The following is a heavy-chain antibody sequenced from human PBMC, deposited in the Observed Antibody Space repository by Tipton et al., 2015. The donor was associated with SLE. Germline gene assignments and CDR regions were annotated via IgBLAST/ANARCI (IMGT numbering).Heavy chain of an antibody. Sequence: TLSLTCAVYGGSFSGYYWSWIRRPPGKGLEWFGYIHYSGSTYYNPSLKSRITMSVDTSKNQFSLKLSSVTAADTAVYYCARGASPPATAGTVWFDPWGQGVLVTVSS. V-gene: IGHV4-34*09. J-gene: IGHJ5*02. CDR2: IHYSGST. CDR3: ARGASPPATAGTVWFDP. D-gene: IGHD1-1*01. CDR1: GGSFSGYY.